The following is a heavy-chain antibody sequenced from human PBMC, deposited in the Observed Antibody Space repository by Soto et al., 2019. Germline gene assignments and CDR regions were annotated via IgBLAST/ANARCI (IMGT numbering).Heavy chain of an antibody. D-gene: IGHD3-10*01. CDR2: TIPIFGTA. CDR3: GFGVFGYYYYAMDV. Sequence: SVKVSCKASGGTFSSSSISWVRQAPGQGLEWMGGTIPIFGTANDAQKFQGRVTITADESTSTAYMELSSLRSEDTAVYYCGFGVFGYYYYAMDVWGQGSSVTVSS. CDR1: GGTFSSSS. J-gene: IGHJ6*02. V-gene: IGHV1-69*13.